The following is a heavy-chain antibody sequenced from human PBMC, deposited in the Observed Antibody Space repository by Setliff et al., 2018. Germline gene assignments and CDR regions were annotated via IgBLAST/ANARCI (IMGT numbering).Heavy chain of an antibody. CDR3: ARDRPLSALYNFWSGYLDY. Sequence: SCKASGYTFTSYAMGWMRQAPGQRLEWMAVISYDGSNKYYADSVKGRFTISRDNSKNTLYLQMNSLRAEDTAVYYCARDRPLSALYNFWSGYLDYWGQGTLVTVSS. CDR2: ISYDGSNK. J-gene: IGHJ4*02. V-gene: IGHV3-30*16. CDR1: GYTFTSYA. D-gene: IGHD3-3*01.